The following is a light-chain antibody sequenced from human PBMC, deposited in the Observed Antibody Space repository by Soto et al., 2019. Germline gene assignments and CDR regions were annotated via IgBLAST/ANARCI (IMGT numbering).Light chain of an antibody. CDR3: QQYTDWPLT. J-gene: IGKJ1*01. V-gene: IGKV3-15*01. CDR1: QSVSSS. Sequence: EIVMTQSPATLSVSPGERATLSCRASQSVSSSLAWYQQRPGQAPRLLIYGASTRATGIPARFSGSGSGADFTLTISRLEPEDFAVYYCQQYTDWPLTFGQGTKVDIK. CDR2: GAS.